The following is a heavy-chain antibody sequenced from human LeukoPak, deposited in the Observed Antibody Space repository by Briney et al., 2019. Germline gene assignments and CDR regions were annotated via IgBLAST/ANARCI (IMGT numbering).Heavy chain of an antibody. D-gene: IGHD3-22*01. CDR3: ARGDEPNYYDSSGAFDI. V-gene: IGHV1-46*01. CDR2: INPSGGST. J-gene: IGHJ3*02. Sequence: ASVKVSCKASGYTFTSYYMHWVRQAPGQGLEWMGIINPSGGSTSYAQKFQGRVTMTRDTSTSTVYMELSSLRFEDTAVYYCARGDEPNYYDSSGAFDIWGQGTMVTVSS. CDR1: GYTFTSYY.